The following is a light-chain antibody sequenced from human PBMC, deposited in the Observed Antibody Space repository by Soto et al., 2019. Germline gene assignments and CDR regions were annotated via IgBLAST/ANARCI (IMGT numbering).Light chain of an antibody. CDR1: NSDVGAYSY. V-gene: IGLV2-14*03. CDR3: SSYTAFTTYV. CDR2: DVG. J-gene: IGLJ1*01. Sequence: QSALTQPASVSGSPGQSITISCTGTNSDVGAYSYVSWYQQYPGKAPKLLIYDVGARPSGISDRFSDSKSGNTASLTISGLQAEDEADYYCSSYTAFTTYVFGSGTKLTVL.